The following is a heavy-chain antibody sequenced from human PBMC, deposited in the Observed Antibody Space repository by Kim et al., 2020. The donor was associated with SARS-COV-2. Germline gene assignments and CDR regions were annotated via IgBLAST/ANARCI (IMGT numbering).Heavy chain of an antibody. J-gene: IGHJ6*03. Sequence: GGSLRLSCAASGFTFSSYAMHWVRQAPGKGLEWVAVISYDGSNKYYADSVKGRFTISRDNSKNTLYLQMNSLRAEDTAVYYCARVGYYYGSGSYLPYYMDVWGKGTTVTVSS. CDR1: GFTFSSYA. V-gene: IGHV3-30-3*01. D-gene: IGHD3-10*01. CDR3: ARVGYYYGSGSYLPYYMDV. CDR2: ISYDGSNK.